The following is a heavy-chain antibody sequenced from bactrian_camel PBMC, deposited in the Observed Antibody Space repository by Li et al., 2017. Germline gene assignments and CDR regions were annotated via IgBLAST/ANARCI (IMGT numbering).Heavy chain of an antibody. J-gene: IGHJ4*01. CDR3: AASGLLSCGGNWHCVTPGQLIG. CDR2: IDNDGSA. Sequence: HVQLVESGGGLVQPGGSLRLSCVGSGFGPKVYCMGWFRQAPGKEREGVAGIDNDGSAMYADSVKGRFTIARDNASRTRHTVYLQMNSLKLEDTGLYYCAASGLLSCGGNWHCVTPGQLIGWGQGTQVTVS. D-gene: IGHD1*01. CDR1: GFGPKVYC. V-gene: IGHV3S53*01.